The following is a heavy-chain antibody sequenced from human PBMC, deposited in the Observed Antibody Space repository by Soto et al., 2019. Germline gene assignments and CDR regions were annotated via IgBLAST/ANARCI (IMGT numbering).Heavy chain of an antibody. CDR2: ISYSGST. V-gene: IGHV4-59*08. J-gene: IGHJ4*02. CDR3: AGQAREGYNAAAY. D-gene: IGHD2-15*01. Sequence: SETLSLTCTVSGGSISSFDWNWIRQSPGKGLEWIGYISYSGSTNYNPSLKSRVTISVDTSKNQFSLKLSSVTAADTAVYYCAGQAREGYNAAAYWGQGTLVTVSS. CDR1: GGSISSFD.